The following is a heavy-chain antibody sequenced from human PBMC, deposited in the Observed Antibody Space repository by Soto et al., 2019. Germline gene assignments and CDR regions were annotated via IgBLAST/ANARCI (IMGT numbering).Heavy chain of an antibody. D-gene: IGHD2-8*01. CDR2: ISGSGGST. CDR3: AKVGYCTNGVCYTVPFDY. V-gene: IGHV3-23*01. Sequence: VGSLRLSCAASGFTFSSYAMSWVRQAPGKGLEWVSAISGSGGSTYYADSVKGRFTISRDNSKNTLYLQMNSLRAEDTAVYYCAKVGYCTNGVCYTVPFDYWGQGTLVTV. CDR1: GFTFSSYA. J-gene: IGHJ4*02.